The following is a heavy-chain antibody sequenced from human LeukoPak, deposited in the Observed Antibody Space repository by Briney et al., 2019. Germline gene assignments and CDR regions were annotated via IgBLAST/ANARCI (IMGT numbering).Heavy chain of an antibody. V-gene: IGHV4-4*07. D-gene: IGHD6-13*01. J-gene: IGHJ6*03. CDR2: IYTSGST. Sequence: SETLSLTCTVSGGSISSYYWSWIRQPAWKGLEWIGRIYTSGSTNYNPSLKSRVTMPVDTSKNQFSLKLSSVTAADTAVYYCARVVAAAGTFYYYMDVWGKGTTVTVSS. CDR3: ARVVAAAGTFYYYMDV. CDR1: GGSISSYY.